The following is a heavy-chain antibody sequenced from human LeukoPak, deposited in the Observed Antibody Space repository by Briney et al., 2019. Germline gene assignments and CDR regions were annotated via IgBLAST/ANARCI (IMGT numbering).Heavy chain of an antibody. CDR3: ARDLGDSSGYFAFDY. V-gene: IGHV3-30-3*01. CDR1: GFTFSSYA. CDR2: ISYDGSNK. Sequence: GGSLRLSCAASGFTFSSYAMHWVRQAPGKGLGWVAVISYDGSNKYYADSVKGRFTISRDNSKNTLYLQMNSLRAEDTAVYYCARDLGDSSGYFAFDYWGQGTLVTVSS. D-gene: IGHD3-22*01. J-gene: IGHJ4*02.